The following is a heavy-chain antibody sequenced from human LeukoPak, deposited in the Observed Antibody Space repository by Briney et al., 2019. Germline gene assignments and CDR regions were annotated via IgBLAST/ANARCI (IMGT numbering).Heavy chain of an antibody. CDR2: IIPISGTA. Sequence: ASVKVSCKASGGTFSSYAISWVRQAPGQGLEWMGRIIPISGTANYAQKFQGRVTITTDESTSTAYMELSSLRSEDTAVYYCARDLASPDIVVVPASNWFDPWGQGTLVTVSS. CDR1: GGTFSSYA. J-gene: IGHJ5*02. V-gene: IGHV1-69*05. D-gene: IGHD2-2*01. CDR3: ARDLASPDIVVVPASNWFDP.